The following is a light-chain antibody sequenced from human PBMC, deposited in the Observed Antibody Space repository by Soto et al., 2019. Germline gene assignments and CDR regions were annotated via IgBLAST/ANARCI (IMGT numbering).Light chain of an antibody. Sequence: IVLTQSAVTLTLSPWARATFSGGASKSDSSSYLAWYQQKPGQAPKLLIYGASSRDTEVPDRFSGSGSGTDFTLTICRLQPDDFAAYYCHQYGSSPVTFGQGTKVDI. CDR1: KSDSSSY. CDR2: GAS. J-gene: IGKJ1*01. V-gene: IGKV3-20*01. CDR3: HQYGSSPVT.